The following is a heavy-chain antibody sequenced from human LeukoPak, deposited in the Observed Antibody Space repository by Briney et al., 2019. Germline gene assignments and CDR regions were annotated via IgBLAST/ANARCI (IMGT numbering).Heavy chain of an antibody. D-gene: IGHD3-10*01. CDR2: IIPIFGTA. V-gene: IGHV1-69*05. Sequence: GASVKVSCKASGYTFTSYYMHWVRQAPGQGLEWMGRIIPIFGTANYAQKFQGRVTITTDESTSTAYMELSSLRSEDTAVYYCASSMITMVRGVLSWGQGTLVTVSS. CDR3: ASSMITMVRGVLS. CDR1: GYTFTSYY. J-gene: IGHJ4*02.